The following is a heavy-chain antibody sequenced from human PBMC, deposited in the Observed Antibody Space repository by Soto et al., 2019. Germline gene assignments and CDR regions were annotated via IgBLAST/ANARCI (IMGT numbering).Heavy chain of an antibody. J-gene: IGHJ4*02. Sequence: EVQLLESGGGLVQPGGSLRLSCAASGFTFSSYAMSWVRQAPGKGLEWVSAISGSGGSTYYADSVKGRFTISRDNSRNTLYLQMNSLRGEDTAVYDCARRSSGWYFDYWGQGTLVTVSS. CDR2: ISGSGGST. D-gene: IGHD6-19*01. CDR1: GFTFSSYA. CDR3: ARRSSGWYFDY. V-gene: IGHV3-23*01.